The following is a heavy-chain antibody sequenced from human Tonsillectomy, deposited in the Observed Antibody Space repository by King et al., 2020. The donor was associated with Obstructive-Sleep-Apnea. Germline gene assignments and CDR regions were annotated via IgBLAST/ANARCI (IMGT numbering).Heavy chain of an antibody. D-gene: IGHD3-9*01. CDR2: IRSKANSYAT. Sequence: VQLVESGGGLVQPGGSLKLSCAASGFTFSGSAMHWVRQASGKGLEWVGRIRSKANSYATAYAASVKGRFTISRDDSKNTAYLQMNSLKTEDTAVYYCTTRGAANTYYDILTGYYSDYFDYWGQGTLVTVSS. J-gene: IGHJ4*02. CDR3: TTRGAANTYYDILTGYYSDYFDY. V-gene: IGHV3-73*01. CDR1: GFTFSGSA.